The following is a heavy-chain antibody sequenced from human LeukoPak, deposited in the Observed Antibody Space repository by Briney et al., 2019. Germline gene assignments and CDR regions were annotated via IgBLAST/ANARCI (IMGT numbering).Heavy chain of an antibody. V-gene: IGHV3-23*01. CDR1: GFTFSSYA. J-gene: IGHJ4*02. D-gene: IGHD2-15*01. CDR2: ISGSGGST. Sequence: GGSLRLSCAASGFTFSSYAMSWVRQAPGKGLEWVSAISGSGGSTYYANSVKGRFTISRDNSKNTLYLQMNSLRAEDTAVYYCAKDNNHGGGSFDYWGQGTLVTVSS. CDR3: AKDNNHGGGSFDY.